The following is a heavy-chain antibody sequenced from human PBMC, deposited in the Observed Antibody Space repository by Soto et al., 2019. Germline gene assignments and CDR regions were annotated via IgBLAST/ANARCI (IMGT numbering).Heavy chain of an antibody. CDR2: IYSSGST. CDR1: GGSISSSSYY. V-gene: IGHV4-39*01. Sequence: SETLSLTCTVSGGSISSSSYYWGWIRQPPGKGLEWIGSIYSSGSTNYNPSLKSRVTISVDTSKNQFSLKLSSVTAADTAVYYCARHSTLRYFRSWFDPWGQGTLVTVSS. D-gene: IGHD3-9*01. CDR3: ARHSTLRYFRSWFDP. J-gene: IGHJ5*02.